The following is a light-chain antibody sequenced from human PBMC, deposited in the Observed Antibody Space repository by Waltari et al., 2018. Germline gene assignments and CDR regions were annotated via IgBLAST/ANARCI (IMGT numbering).Light chain of an antibody. V-gene: IGKV4-1*01. CDR1: HTVLHSTDNNNY. J-gene: IGKJ1*01. CDR3: QQYYDTPRT. Sequence: DIVMTQSLDSLAVSLGERATLSCKSSHTVLHSTDNNNYLAWYQQKQGQPPKLLIYCASTRASGVPDRFSSSGSGTDFTLTISSLQAEDVAVYYCQQYYDTPRTFGQGTRVEIK. CDR2: CAS.